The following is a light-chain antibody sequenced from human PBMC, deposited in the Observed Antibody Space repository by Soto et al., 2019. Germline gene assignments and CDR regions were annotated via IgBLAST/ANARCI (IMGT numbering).Light chain of an antibody. CDR1: QDISRY. CDR3: QQLQRTPFT. Sequence: QLTQSPSSLSASVGDRVTITCRASQDISRYLAWYQQKAGKPPKLLIYGASTLQSGVPSRFSGSGSGTEFTLTISSLQPEDFATYHCQQLQRTPFTFGHGTTVDV. CDR2: GAS. V-gene: IGKV1-9*01. J-gene: IGKJ3*01.